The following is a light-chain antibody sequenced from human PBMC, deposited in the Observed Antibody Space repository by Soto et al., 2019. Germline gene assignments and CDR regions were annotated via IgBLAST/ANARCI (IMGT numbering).Light chain of an antibody. V-gene: IGKV1D-12*01. CDR2: AAS. J-gene: IGKJ1*01. CDR1: QAISTW. Sequence: DIQMTQSPSSVSASVGDRVTITCRASQAISTWLAWYQQKPGKAPKLLIYAASNLQTGVPSRFSGSGSGTLFTPTISSLEPEVYASYNCEQANSFPLPFRHATKAEIK. CDR3: EQANSFPLP.